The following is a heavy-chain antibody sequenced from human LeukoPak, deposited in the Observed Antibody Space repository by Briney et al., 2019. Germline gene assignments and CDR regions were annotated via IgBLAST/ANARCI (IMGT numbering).Heavy chain of an antibody. V-gene: IGHV1-69*13. Sequence: GASVKVSCKASGYTFTSYYMHWVRQAPGQGLEWMGGIIPIFGTANYAQKFQGRVTITADESTSTAYMELSSLRSEDTAVYYCARAGIGYCTNGVCLFPFDYWGQGTLVTVSS. CDR3: ARAGIGYCTNGVCLFPFDY. CDR1: GYTFTSYY. CDR2: IIPIFGTA. D-gene: IGHD2-8*01. J-gene: IGHJ4*02.